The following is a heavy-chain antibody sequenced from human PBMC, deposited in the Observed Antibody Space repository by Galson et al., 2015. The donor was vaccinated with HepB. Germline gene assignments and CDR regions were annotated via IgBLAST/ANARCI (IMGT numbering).Heavy chain of an antibody. CDR1: GFTFGSHG. CDR2: IWFDGSNQ. D-gene: IGHD1-14*01. CDR3: ARLHRGTLDF. Sequence: SLRLSCAASGFTFGSHGMHWVRQAPGKGMEWVAVIWFDGSNQHHADSVKGRFTVSRDNSKNTLYLQMTSVRVEDTAVYYCARLHRGTLDFWGRGTLVTVSS. J-gene: IGHJ4*02. V-gene: IGHV3-33*01.